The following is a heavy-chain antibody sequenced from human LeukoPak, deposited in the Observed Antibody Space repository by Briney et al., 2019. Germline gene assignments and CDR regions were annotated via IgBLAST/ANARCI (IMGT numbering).Heavy chain of an antibody. V-gene: IGHV3-21*01. CDR3: ARAPDYIAARPRFNWIDP. Sequence: GGSLRLSRAASGFTFSGYSMNWVRQALGKGLEWVSSISSSSSYIYYAESVKGRFTISRDNAKNSLYLQMNSLRAEDTAVYYCARAPDYIAARPRFNWIDPWGQGTLVIVSS. CDR2: ISSSSSYI. J-gene: IGHJ5*02. CDR1: GFTFSGYS. D-gene: IGHD6-6*01.